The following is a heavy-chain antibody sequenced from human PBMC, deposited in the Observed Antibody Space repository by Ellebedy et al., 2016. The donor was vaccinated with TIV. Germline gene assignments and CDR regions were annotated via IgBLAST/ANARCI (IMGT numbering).Heavy chain of an antibody. V-gene: IGHV1-69*04. CDR2: IIPILGIA. J-gene: IGHJ4*02. CDR3: ARARSSGWLHTPDY. CDR1: GYTFTSYG. Sequence: AASVKVSCKASGYTFTSYGISWVRQAPGQGLEWMGRIIPILGIANYEQKLQGRVTMTRDKSTSTVYMELSSLRSEDTAVYYCARARSSGWLHTPDYWGQGILVTVSS. D-gene: IGHD6-19*01.